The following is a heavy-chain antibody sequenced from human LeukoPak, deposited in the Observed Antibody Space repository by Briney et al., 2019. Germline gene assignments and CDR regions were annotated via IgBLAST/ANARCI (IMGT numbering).Heavy chain of an antibody. CDR1: GGSISSGGYY. Sequence: SETLSLTCTVSGGSISSGGYYWSWIRHHPGKALNGIGYIYYSGSTYYNPSLKSRVTISVDTSKNQFSLKLSSVTAADTAVYYCARINSSGYYFDYWGQGTLVTVSS. J-gene: IGHJ4*02. CDR3: ARINSSGYYFDY. V-gene: IGHV4-31*03. CDR2: IYYSGST. D-gene: IGHD3-22*01.